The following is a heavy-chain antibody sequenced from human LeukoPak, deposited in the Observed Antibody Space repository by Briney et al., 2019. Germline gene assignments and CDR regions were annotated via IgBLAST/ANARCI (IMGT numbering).Heavy chain of an antibody. J-gene: IGHJ5*02. D-gene: IGHD1-26*01. CDR3: ARDRGWELEYNLFDP. V-gene: IGHV4-4*07. Sequence: SETLSLTCTVSGDSISSYYWSWLRQPAGKGVEWIGRIYTSGSTNYNPSLKRRVTMSVDTSKNQFSLKLSSVTAADTAVYYCARDRGWELEYNLFDPWGQGTLVTVSS. CDR2: IYTSGST. CDR1: GDSISSYY.